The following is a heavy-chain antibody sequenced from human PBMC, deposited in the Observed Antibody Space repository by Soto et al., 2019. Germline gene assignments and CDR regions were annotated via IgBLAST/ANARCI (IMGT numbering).Heavy chain of an antibody. J-gene: IGHJ5*02. D-gene: IGHD2-15*01. CDR1: GGSISSYY. CDR2: IHFSGNS. V-gene: IGHV4-59*01. Sequence: QVQLQESGPGLMKPSETLSLACTVSGGSISSYYWSWIRQSPGKGLEWIGYIHFSGNSNYNPSLKSRVTIPLDTSKNQFSLRLRSVTAADTAVYYCARGRGGGGTSNNWFDPWGQGNLVIVSS. CDR3: ARGRGGGGTSNNWFDP.